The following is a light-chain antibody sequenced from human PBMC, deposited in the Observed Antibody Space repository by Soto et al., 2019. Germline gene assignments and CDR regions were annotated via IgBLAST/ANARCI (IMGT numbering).Light chain of an antibody. J-gene: IGLJ3*02. CDR1: SSDVGGYHY. CDR2: EVS. CDR3: TSYAGSNNLV. Sequence: QSALTQPPSASGSPGQSVTISCTGTSSDVGGYHYVSWYQQHPGKAPKLMIYEVSKRPSGVPDRFACSKSGNTASLTVSGLQAEDEADYCCTSYAGSNNLVFGGGTKLTVL. V-gene: IGLV2-8*01.